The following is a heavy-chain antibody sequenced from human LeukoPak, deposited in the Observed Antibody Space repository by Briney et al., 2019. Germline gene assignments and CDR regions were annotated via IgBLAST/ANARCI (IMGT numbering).Heavy chain of an antibody. CDR1: GFTLSSYW. Sequence: GGSLRLSCAASGFTLSSYWMHWVRQAPGKGLVWVSRINYDGTSTTYADSVKGRFTISRDNAKNTLYLQMNSLRAEDTAVYYCANSGLNRFEYWGQGALVTVSS. CDR3: ANSGLNRFEY. J-gene: IGHJ4*02. V-gene: IGHV3-74*01. D-gene: IGHD2-15*01. CDR2: INYDGTST.